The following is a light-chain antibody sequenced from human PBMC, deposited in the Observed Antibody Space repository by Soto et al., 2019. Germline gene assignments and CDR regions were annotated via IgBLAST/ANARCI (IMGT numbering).Light chain of an antibody. J-gene: IGKJ4*01. CDR1: QDISRY. CDR3: QQSYSTPLT. V-gene: IGKV1-39*01. Sequence: DIQITQSTSSLSASVGDRVTITCRASQDISRYLNWYQQKPGKAPKLLMHAASSLQSGVPSTFSGSASGTHFNLTISSLQPEDFATYYCQQSYSTPLTFGGGTKVEIK. CDR2: AAS.